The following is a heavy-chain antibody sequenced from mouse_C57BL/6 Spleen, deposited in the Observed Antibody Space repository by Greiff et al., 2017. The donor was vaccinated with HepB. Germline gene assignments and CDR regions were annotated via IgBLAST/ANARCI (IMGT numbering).Heavy chain of an antibody. CDR1: GYTFTRFW. J-gene: IGHJ2*01. D-gene: IGHD1-1*01. CDR3: AIYYYGSRGGYYFDY. V-gene: IGHV1-55*01. CDR2: IYPGSGST. Sequence: HGQLQQPGAELVKPGASVKMSWKAFGYTFTRFWITRVKQRPGQGLEWIGDIYPGSGSTNYNEKFKRKATLTGDTSSSTAYMQLSSLTSEDSAVYYCAIYYYGSRGGYYFDYWGQGTTLTVSS.